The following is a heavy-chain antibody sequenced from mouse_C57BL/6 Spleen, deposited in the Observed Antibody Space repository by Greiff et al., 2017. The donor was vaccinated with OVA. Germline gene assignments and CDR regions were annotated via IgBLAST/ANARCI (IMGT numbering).Heavy chain of an antibody. Sequence: QVQLQQSGAELVKPGASVKLSCKASGYTFTSYWMQWVKQRPGQGLEWIGEIDPSDSYTNYNQKFKGKATLTVDTSSSTAYMQLSSLTSEDSAVYYCARVEASDYWGQGTTLTVSS. J-gene: IGHJ2*01. CDR1: GYTFTSYW. V-gene: IGHV1-50*01. CDR2: IDPSDSYT. CDR3: ARVEASDY.